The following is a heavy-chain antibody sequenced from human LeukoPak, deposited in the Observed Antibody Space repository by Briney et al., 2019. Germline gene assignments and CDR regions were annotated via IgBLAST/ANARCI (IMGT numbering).Heavy chain of an antibody. CDR1: GDSVSSNSAA. CDR2: TYYRSKWYN. J-gene: IGHJ6*02. CDR3: ARGSSSKHYYYYGMDV. Sequence: SQTPSLTCAISGDSVSSNSAAWNWIRQSPSRGLEWLGRTYYRSKWYNDYAVSVKSRITINPDTSKNQLSLQLNSVTPEDTAVYYCARGSSSKHYYYYGMDVWGQGTTVTVSS. V-gene: IGHV6-1*01. D-gene: IGHD6-13*01.